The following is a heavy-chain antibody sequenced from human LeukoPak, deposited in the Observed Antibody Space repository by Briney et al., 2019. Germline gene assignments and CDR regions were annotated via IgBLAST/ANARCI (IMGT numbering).Heavy chain of an antibody. CDR1: GFSFSTYW. Sequence: GSLRLSCAASGFSFSTYWMSWVRQAPGKGLEGVANIKQDGSEKYYVDSAKGRFTISRDNAKNSLYLQMNSLRAEDTAVYYCATDLGSSRPNFWGQGILVTVSS. CDR3: ATDLGSSRPNF. V-gene: IGHV3-7*01. D-gene: IGHD6-13*01. CDR2: IKQDGSEK. J-gene: IGHJ4*02.